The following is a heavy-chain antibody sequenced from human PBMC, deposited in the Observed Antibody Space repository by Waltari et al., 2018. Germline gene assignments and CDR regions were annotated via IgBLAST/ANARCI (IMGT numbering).Heavy chain of an antibody. CDR3: ARRPVDIVARGAFDI. D-gene: IGHD5-12*01. CDR2: IYHSGRT. CDR1: GYSISSGYY. Sequence: QVQLQESGPGLVKPSETLSLTCTVSGYSISSGYYWGWIRQPPGKGLEWIGSIYHSGRTYYNPSLKSRVTISVDTPKNQFSLKLSSVTAADTAVYYCARRPVDIVARGAFDIWGQGTMVTVSS. J-gene: IGHJ3*02. V-gene: IGHV4-38-2*02.